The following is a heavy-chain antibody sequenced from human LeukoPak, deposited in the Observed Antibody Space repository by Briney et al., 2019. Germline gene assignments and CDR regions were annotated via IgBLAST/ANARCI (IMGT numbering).Heavy chain of an antibody. CDR3: ARDLAAAGVYYFDC. Sequence: PGGSLRLSCAASGFTFSSYWMSWVRQAPGKGLEWVANIKQDGSEKYYVDSVKGRFTISRDNAKNSLYLQMNSLRAEDTAVYYCARDLAAAGVYYFDCWGQGTLVTVSS. D-gene: IGHD6-13*01. V-gene: IGHV3-7*01. J-gene: IGHJ4*02. CDR1: GFTFSSYW. CDR2: IKQDGSEK.